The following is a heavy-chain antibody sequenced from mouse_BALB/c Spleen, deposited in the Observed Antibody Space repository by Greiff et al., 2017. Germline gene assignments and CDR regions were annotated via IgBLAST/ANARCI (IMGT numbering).Heavy chain of an antibody. J-gene: IGHJ2*01. CDR3: ARSPFYGDCLFDV. V-gene: IGHV5-17*02. D-gene: IGHD2-13*01. CDR1: GFTFSSFG. Sequence: DVMLVESGGGLVQPGGSRKLSCAASGFTFSSFGMHWVRQAPEKGLEWVAYISSGSSTIYYADTVKGRFTISRDNPKNTLFLKMTSLRSEDTAMYYCARSPFYGDCLFDVWGEGTTLTVSS. CDR2: ISSGSSTI.